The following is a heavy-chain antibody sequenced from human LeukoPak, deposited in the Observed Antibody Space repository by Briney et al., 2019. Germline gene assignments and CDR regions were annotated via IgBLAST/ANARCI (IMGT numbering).Heavy chain of an antibody. D-gene: IGHD6-13*01. CDR1: GFTFAYFG. CDR3: AKGSTGYSSSWYPY. V-gene: IGHV3-30*18. J-gene: IGHJ4*02. Sequence: GGSLRLSCAASGFTFAYFGVNWVRQAPGKGLEWVAVISYDGSNKYYADSVKGRFTISRDNSKNTLYLQMNSLRAEDTAVYYCAKGSTGYSSSWYPYWGQGTLVTVSS. CDR2: ISYDGSNK.